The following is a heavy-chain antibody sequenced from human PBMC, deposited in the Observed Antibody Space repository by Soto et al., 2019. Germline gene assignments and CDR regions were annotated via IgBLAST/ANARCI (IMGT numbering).Heavy chain of an antibody. J-gene: IGHJ6*03. CDR1: GYTFTSYA. CDR2: INAGNGNT. Sequence: GASVKVSCKASGYTFTSYAMHWVRQAPGQRLEWMGWINAGNGNTKYSQKFQGRVTITRDTSASTAYMELSSLRSEDTAVYYCARDIGLRYPGYYYYYMDVWGKGTTVTVS. D-gene: IGHD1-1*01. CDR3: ARDIGLRYPGYYYYYMDV. V-gene: IGHV1-3*01.